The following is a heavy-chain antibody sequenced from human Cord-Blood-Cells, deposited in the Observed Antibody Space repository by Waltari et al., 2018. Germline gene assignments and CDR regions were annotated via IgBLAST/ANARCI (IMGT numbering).Heavy chain of an antibody. V-gene: IGHV3-23*01. CDR3: AKATRIREAFDI. D-gene: IGHD3-22*01. Sequence: EVQLLESGGGLVQHGGSLRLSCAASGFTFSSYAMSWVRQAPGKGLEWVSAISGSGGSTYYADSVKGRFTISRDNSKNTLYVQMNSLRAEDTAVYYCAKATRIREAFDIWGQGTMVTVSS. J-gene: IGHJ3*02. CDR2: ISGSGGST. CDR1: GFTFSSYA.